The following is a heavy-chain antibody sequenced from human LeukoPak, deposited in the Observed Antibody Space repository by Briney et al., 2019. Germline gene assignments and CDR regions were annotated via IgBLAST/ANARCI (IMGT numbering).Heavy chain of an antibody. CDR3: AKADRGWGVITKD. V-gene: IGHV3-48*02. CDR2: ISASSSSI. D-gene: IGHD3-10*01. CDR1: GFTFSSYA. Sequence: GGSLRLSCAASGFTFSSYAMNWVRQAVGKGLEWVSYISASSSSIYYADSVKGRFTISRDNAKNSLYLQMNSLRDEDTAVYYCAKADRGWGVITKDWGQGTLVTVSS. J-gene: IGHJ4*02.